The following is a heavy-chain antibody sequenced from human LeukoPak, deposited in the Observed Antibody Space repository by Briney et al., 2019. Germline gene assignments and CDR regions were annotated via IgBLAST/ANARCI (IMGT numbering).Heavy chain of an antibody. D-gene: IGHD1-20*01. CDR3: ARDRGYNWNAGDWFDP. V-gene: IGHV3-21*01. J-gene: IGHJ5*02. Sequence: GGSLRLSCAASGFTFSSYSMNWVRQAPGKGLEWVSSISSSSSYIYYADSVKGRFTISRDNAKNSLYLQMNSLRAEDTAVYYCARDRGYNWNAGDWFDPWGQGTLVTVSS. CDR2: ISSSSSYI. CDR1: GFTFSSYS.